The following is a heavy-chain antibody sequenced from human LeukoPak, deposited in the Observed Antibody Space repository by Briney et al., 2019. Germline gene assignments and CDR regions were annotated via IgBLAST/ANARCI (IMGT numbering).Heavy chain of an antibody. D-gene: IGHD3-22*01. CDR1: GHTFTSYD. V-gene: IGHV1-8*03. Sequence: ASVRVSCTASGHTFTSYDINWVRQAPGQGLEWMGWMNPNGGNTNYAQTFQGRVTITRDTSISTAYMELSSLRAEDTAVYYCARNYDSSGTDAFDIWGQGTMVTVSS. J-gene: IGHJ3*02. CDR3: ARNYDSSGTDAFDI. CDR2: MNPNGGNT.